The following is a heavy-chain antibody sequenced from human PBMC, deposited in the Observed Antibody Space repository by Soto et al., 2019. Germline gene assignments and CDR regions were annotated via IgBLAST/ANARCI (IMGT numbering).Heavy chain of an antibody. J-gene: IGHJ4*02. CDR1: GFTFSSYA. V-gene: IGHV3-30-3*01. Sequence: PGGSLRLSCAASGFTFSSYAMHWVRQAPGKGLEWVAVISCDGSNKYYADSVKGRFTISRDNSKNTLYLQMNSLRAEDTAVYYCARDADSSGWYWFDYWGQGTLVTVSS. CDR2: ISCDGSNK. CDR3: ARDADSSGWYWFDY. D-gene: IGHD6-19*01.